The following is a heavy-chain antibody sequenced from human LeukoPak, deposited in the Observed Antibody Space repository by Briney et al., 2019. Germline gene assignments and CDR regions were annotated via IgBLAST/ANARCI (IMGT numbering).Heavy chain of an antibody. J-gene: IGHJ6*03. CDR2: GGTAGGT. D-gene: IGHD3-22*01. V-gene: IGHV3-23*01. CDR1: GFTFSSYA. Sequence: PGGSLRLPCAASGFTFSSYAMSWVRQAPGKGLEWVSTGGTAGGTYYADSVKGRFTISRDNSKNTLYLQMNSLRAEDTAVYYCARETYYYDSSGYRNSDYYMDVWGKGTTVTVSS. CDR3: ARETYYYDSSGYRNSDYYMDV.